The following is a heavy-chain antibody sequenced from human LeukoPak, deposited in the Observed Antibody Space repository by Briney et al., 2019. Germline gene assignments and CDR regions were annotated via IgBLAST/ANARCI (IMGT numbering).Heavy chain of an antibody. CDR3: AKDLISPFNGGNPPGDY. Sequence: PGGSLRLSCAASGFTFSSYAMSWVRQAPGKGLEWVSAISGSGGSTYYADSVKGRFAISRDNSKNTLYLQMNSLRAEDTAVYYCAKDLISPFNGGNPPGDYWGQGTLVTVSS. J-gene: IGHJ4*02. V-gene: IGHV3-23*01. CDR1: GFTFSSYA. D-gene: IGHD4-23*01. CDR2: ISGSGGST.